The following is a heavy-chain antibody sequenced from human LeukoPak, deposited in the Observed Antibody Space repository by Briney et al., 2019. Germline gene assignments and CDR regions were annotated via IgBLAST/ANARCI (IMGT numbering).Heavy chain of an antibody. CDR1: GFTFTSYA. Sequence: PGGSLRLSCAASGFTFTSYAMSWVRQAPGKGLEWVSGISASGTNTYYADSVKGRFTISRDNSKSMLYVQMDSLRDEDTATYYCARNLGGGKGYSDQWGRGTLVIVSS. D-gene: IGHD4-23*01. CDR3: ARNLGGGKGYSDQ. V-gene: IGHV3-23*01. CDR2: ISASGTNT. J-gene: IGHJ4*02.